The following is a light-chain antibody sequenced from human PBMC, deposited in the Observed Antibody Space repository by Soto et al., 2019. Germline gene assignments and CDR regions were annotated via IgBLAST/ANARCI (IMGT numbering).Light chain of an antibody. J-gene: IGKJ1*01. CDR1: QSIDTY. V-gene: IGKV1-39*01. CDR2: VAS. Sequence: DIQMTQSPSSLSASVRDRVTVTCRASQSIDTYLNWYQQRPGQAPKLLIYVASTLQSGVPSRFSGSGSGTHFTLTISSLQPEDFATYYCQQNQDIPPTFGQGTRVE. CDR3: QQNQDIPPT.